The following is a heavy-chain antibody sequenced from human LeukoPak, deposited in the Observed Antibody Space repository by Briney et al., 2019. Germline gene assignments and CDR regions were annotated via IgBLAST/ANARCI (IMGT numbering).Heavy chain of an antibody. Sequence: SQTLSLTCTVSGGSISRGAYYWSWIRQHPGKGLEWIGYIHYSGSTYYNPSLKSRVTISVDTSKNQFSLNLSSVTAADTAVYYCARESHGRVLGLDYWGQGTLVTVSS. CDR2: IHYSGST. V-gene: IGHV4-31*03. CDR1: GGSISRGAYY. D-gene: IGHD2-8*01. CDR3: ARESHGRVLGLDY. J-gene: IGHJ4*02.